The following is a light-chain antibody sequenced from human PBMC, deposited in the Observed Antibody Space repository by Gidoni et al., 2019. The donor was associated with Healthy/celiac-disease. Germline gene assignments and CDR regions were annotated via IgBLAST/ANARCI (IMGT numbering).Light chain of an antibody. CDR1: QSVSSSY. CDR2: GAS. V-gene: IGKV3-20*01. J-gene: IGKJ1*01. Sequence: EIVLTQSPGTLSLSPGERATLSCRASQSVSSSYLAWYQQKPGQAPRLLSYGASSRATGIPDRFSGSGSGTDFTLTISRLEPEDFAEYYCQQYGSSPRTFGQGTKVEIK. CDR3: QQYGSSPRT.